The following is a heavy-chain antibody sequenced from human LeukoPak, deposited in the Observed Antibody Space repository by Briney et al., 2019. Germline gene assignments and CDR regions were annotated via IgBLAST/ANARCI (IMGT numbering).Heavy chain of an antibody. J-gene: IGHJ4*02. CDR1: GFTFSSYG. CDR3: AREHGDYI. V-gene: IGHV3-30*03. D-gene: IGHD4-17*01. CDR2: ISYDGSNK. Sequence: PGGSLRLSCAASGFTFSSYGMHWVRQAPGKGLEWVAVISYDGSNKYYANSVKGRFTISRDNSKNTLYLQMNSLRAEDTAVYYCAREHGDYIWGQGTLVTVSS.